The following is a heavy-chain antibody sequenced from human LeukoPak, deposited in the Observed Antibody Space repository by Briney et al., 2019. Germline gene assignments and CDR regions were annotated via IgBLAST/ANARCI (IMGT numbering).Heavy chain of an antibody. J-gene: IGHJ4*02. Sequence: GESLKISCKGSGYSFTSYWIGWVRQMPGKGLEWMGIIYPGDSDTRYSPSFQGQVTISADKSISTAYLQWSSLKVSDTAMYYCARGDLTYYDFWSGYSHPYFDYWGQGTLVTVSS. V-gene: IGHV5-51*01. CDR3: ARGDLTYYDFWSGYSHPYFDY. CDR1: GYSFTSYW. D-gene: IGHD3-3*01. CDR2: IYPGDSDT.